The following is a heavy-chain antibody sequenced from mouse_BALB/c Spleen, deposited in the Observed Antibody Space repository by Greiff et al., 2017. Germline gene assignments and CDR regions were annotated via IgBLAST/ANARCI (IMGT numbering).Heavy chain of an antibody. CDR2: IDPANGNT. CDR1: GFNIKDTY. CDR3: ASAMDY. J-gene: IGHJ4*01. Sequence: EVQLQEFGAELVKPGASVKLSCTASGFNIKDTYMHWVKQRPEQGLEWIGRIDPANGNTKYDPKFQGKATITADTSSNTAYLQLSSLTSEDTAVYYCASAMDYWGQGTSVTVSS. V-gene: IGHV14-3*02.